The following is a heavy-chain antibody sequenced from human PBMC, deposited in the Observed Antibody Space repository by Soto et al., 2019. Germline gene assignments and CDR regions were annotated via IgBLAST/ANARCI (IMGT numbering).Heavy chain of an antibody. CDR2: IYYSGST. V-gene: IGHV4-39*01. Sequence: PSETLSLTCTVSGGSISSSSYYWGWIRQPPGKGLEWIGSIYYSGSTYYNPSLRSRVTISVDTSKNQFSLKLSSVTAADTAVYYCAGKATVRGVIGYYDYDMDVWGQGTTVTVYS. CDR1: GGSISSSSYY. D-gene: IGHD3-10*01. J-gene: IGHJ6*02. CDR3: AGKATVRGVIGYYDYDMDV.